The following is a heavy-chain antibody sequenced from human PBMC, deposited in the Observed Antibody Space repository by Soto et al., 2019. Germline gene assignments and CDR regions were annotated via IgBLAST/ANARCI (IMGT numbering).Heavy chain of an antibody. D-gene: IGHD3-22*01. CDR2: LYYGRSA. V-gene: IGHV4-59*01. Sequence: QVQLQESGPGLVKPSETLSLTCAVSGDSISSYYCMWIRQPPGKGLESIGYLYYGRSANYNPSLRSRVTLSVDTSTNQCSLMLSSMTAADTAVYYCALRSMAVVPEYWGQGTLVTVSS. J-gene: IGHJ4*02. CDR1: GDSISSYY. CDR3: ALRSMAVVPEY.